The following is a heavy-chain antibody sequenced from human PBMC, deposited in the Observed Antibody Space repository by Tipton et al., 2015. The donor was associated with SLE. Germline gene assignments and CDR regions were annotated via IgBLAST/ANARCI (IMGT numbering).Heavy chain of an antibody. J-gene: IGHJ3*02. Sequence: TLSLTCAVSGDSIRGGTFYWSWLRQPAGKGLEWIGRIYPNGGTSYNPSLASRVTVSIHTSENQFPLKLSSVTAADTAMYYCARALWVDKDFEVPLAIRLRAFDIWGQGRMVTVSS. CDR3: ARALWVDKDFEVPLAIRLRAFDI. V-gene: IGHV4-61*02. CDR1: GDSIRGGTFY. D-gene: IGHD2-2*02. CDR2: IYPNGGT.